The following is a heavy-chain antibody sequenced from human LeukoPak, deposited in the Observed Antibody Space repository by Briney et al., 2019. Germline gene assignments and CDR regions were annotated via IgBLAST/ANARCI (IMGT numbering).Heavy chain of an antibody. Sequence: PGGSLRLSCAASGFTFSNYWMHWVRQAPGKGLVRVSRIKTDGSNTNYADSVKGRFTISRDNSKNTLYLQMNSLRAEDTAVYYCAKAGYAARHFDYWGQGTLVTVSS. CDR1: GFTFSNYW. CDR2: IKTDGSNT. V-gene: IGHV3-74*01. D-gene: IGHD6-6*01. J-gene: IGHJ4*02. CDR3: AKAGYAARHFDY.